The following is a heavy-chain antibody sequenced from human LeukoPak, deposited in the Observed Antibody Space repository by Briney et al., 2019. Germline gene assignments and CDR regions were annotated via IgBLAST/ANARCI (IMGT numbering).Heavy chain of an antibody. CDR3: ARASGSYGSGSYYYYGMDV. CDR2: IFHSGST. Sequence: PSETLSLTCAVSGYSISRGYYWGWIRQPQGKGLEWIGSIFHSGSTYYNPSLKSRVNMSVDTSKNQISLKLSSVTAADTAVYYCARASGSYGSGSYYYYGMDVWGKGTTVTVSS. CDR1: GYSISRGYY. D-gene: IGHD3-10*01. V-gene: IGHV4-38-2*01. J-gene: IGHJ6*04.